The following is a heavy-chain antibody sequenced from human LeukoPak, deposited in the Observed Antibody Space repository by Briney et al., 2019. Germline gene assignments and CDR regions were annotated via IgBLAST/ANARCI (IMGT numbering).Heavy chain of an antibody. CDR3: AKDPERIYYYDSSGPFDY. CDR2: ISWNSGSI. V-gene: IGHV3-9*01. D-gene: IGHD3-22*01. CDR1: GFTFDDYA. Sequence: GGSLRLSCAASGFTFDDYAMHWVRQAPGKGLEWVSGISWNSGSIGYADSVKGRFTISRDNSKNTLYLQMNSLRAEDTAVYYCAKDPERIYYYDSSGPFDYWGQGTLVTVSS. J-gene: IGHJ4*02.